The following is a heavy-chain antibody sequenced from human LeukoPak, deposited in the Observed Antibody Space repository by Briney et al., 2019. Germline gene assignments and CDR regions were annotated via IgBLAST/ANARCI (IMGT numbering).Heavy chain of an antibody. D-gene: IGHD3-16*02. V-gene: IGHV4-59*08. Sequence: ASETLSLTCTVSGGSINSYYWSWIRQPPGKTPEWIGYIFYTGSTKYNPSLKSRVTISVDTSKNQFSLKLTSVTAADTAVYYCARVVVHGHSDYWGQGALVTVSS. J-gene: IGHJ4*02. CDR1: GGSINSYY. CDR2: IFYTGST. CDR3: ARVVVHGHSDY.